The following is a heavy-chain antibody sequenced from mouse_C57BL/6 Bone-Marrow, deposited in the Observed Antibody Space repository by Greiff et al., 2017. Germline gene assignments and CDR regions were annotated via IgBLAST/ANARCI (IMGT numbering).Heavy chain of an antibody. CDR1: GYAFSSYW. CDR2: IYPGDGDT. Sequence: QVQLQQSGAELVKPGASVKISCKASGYAFSSYWMNWVKQRPGKGLEWIGQIYPGDGDTNYNGKFKGKATMTADKSSSTAYMQLSSLNSEDSAVYFCARADDFYFDYWGQGTTLTVSS. V-gene: IGHV1-80*01. CDR3: ARADDFYFDY. J-gene: IGHJ2*01. D-gene: IGHD2-4*01.